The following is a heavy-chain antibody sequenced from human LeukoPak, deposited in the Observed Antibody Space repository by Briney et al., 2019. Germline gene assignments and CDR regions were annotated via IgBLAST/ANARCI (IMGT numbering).Heavy chain of an antibody. Sequence: KTGGSLRLSCAASGFTFSSYAMSWVRQAPGKGLEWVSSISSSSSYIYYADSVKGRFTISRDNAKNSLYLQMNSLRAEDTAVYYCARLNELWFGELFNSYYFDYWGQGTLVTVSS. CDR3: ARLNELWFGELFNSYYFDY. V-gene: IGHV3-21*01. D-gene: IGHD3-10*01. CDR2: ISSSSSYI. J-gene: IGHJ4*02. CDR1: GFTFSSYA.